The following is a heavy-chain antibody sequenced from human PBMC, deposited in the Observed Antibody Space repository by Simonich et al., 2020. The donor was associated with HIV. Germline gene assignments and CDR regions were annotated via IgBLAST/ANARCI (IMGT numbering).Heavy chain of an antibody. J-gene: IGHJ4*02. Sequence: VQLQQWGAGLLKPSETLSLTCAVYGGSFSGYYWSWIRQPPGKGLAWIGEISHVGRHNNNPSLKSRGTLSVDTSKKQISLRLSSVTAADTALYYCARHRPSGNYLYEVDYFDFWGQGTLVTVSS. CDR1: GGSFSGYY. V-gene: IGHV4-34*02. D-gene: IGHD1-26*01. CDR2: ISHVGRH. CDR3: ARHRPSGNYLYEVDYFDF.